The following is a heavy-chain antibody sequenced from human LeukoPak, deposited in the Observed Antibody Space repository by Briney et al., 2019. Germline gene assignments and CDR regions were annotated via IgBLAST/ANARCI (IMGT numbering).Heavy chain of an antibody. CDR1: GYTFTSYG. CDR2: ISTYNGNS. D-gene: IGHD5-18*01. J-gene: IGHJ4*02. CDR3: ARAKRAYGYGYYHYFDF. Sequence: ASVKVSCKASGYTFTSYGITWVRQAPGQGLEWMGWISTYNGNSNYAQKLQGRVTMTTDTSTSTAYMELRSLRSDDTAVYYCARAKRAYGYGYYHYFDFWGQGTLVTVSS. V-gene: IGHV1-18*01.